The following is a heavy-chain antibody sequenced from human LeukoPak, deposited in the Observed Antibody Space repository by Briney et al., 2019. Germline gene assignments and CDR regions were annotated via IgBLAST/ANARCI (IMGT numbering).Heavy chain of an antibody. Sequence: GGSLRLPCAASGFTFSSYAMSWVRQAPGKVLEWVSAISGSGGSTYYADSVKGRFTISRDNSKNTLYLQMNSLRAEDTAVYYCAKGSTVTTPGYWGQGTLVTVSS. CDR2: ISGSGGST. V-gene: IGHV3-23*01. J-gene: IGHJ4*02. CDR3: AKGSTVTTPGY. D-gene: IGHD4-17*01. CDR1: GFTFSSYA.